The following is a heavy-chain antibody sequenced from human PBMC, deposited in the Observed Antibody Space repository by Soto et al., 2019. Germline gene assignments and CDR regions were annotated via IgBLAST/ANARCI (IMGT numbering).Heavy chain of an antibody. CDR1: GGTFSSYA. CDR2: IIPIFGTA. D-gene: IGHD1-7*01. Sequence: QVQLVQSGAEVKKPGSSVKVSCKASGGTFSSYAISWVRQAPGQGLEWMGGIIPIFGTANYAQKFQGRVTITADESMSTAYMELSSLRSEDTAVYYCARERVYNWNSAYYFDYWGQGTLVTVSS. CDR3: ARERVYNWNSAYYFDY. V-gene: IGHV1-69*01. J-gene: IGHJ4*02.